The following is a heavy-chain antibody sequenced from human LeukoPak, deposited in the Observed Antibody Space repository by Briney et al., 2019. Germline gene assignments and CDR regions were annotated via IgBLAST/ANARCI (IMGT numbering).Heavy chain of an antibody. Sequence: ASVKVSCKASGYTFTSYGISWVRQAPGQGLEWMGWISAYNGNTNYAQKLQGRVTMTTDTSTSTAYMELRSLRSDDTAAYYCARDNHELLWFGELYPLDYWGQGTLVTVSS. J-gene: IGHJ4*02. D-gene: IGHD3-10*01. CDR1: GYTFTSYG. CDR3: ARDNHELLWFGELYPLDY. CDR2: ISAYNGNT. V-gene: IGHV1-18*04.